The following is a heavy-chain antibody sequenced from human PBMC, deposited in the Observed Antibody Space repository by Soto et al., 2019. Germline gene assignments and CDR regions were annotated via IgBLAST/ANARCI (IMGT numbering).Heavy chain of an antibody. J-gene: IGHJ5*02. CDR1: GFTFSSYA. V-gene: IGHV3-30-3*01. CDR3: ARDKDKSHYDFWSGYYFGDNWFDP. D-gene: IGHD3-3*01. CDR2: ISYDGSNK. Sequence: GGSLRLSCAASGFTFSSYAMHWVRQAPGKGLEWVAVISYDGSNKYYADSVKGRFTISRDNSKNTLYLQMNSLRAEDTAVYYCARDKDKSHYDFWSGYYFGDNWFDPWGQGXLVTVPS.